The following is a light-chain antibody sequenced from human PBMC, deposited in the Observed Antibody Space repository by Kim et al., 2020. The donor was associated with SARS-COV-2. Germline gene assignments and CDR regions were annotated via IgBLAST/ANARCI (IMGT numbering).Light chain of an antibody. Sequence: EVVLTQSPATLPVSPGERATLSCRASQSVNTNLAWYQQKPGQAPRLLVYSASTRATGIPARFSGTGSGTEFALTISSLQSEDSAVYYCQQYNNWLPYTFGQGTKLEI. J-gene: IGKJ2*01. V-gene: IGKV3-15*01. CDR3: QQYNNWLPYT. CDR1: QSVNTN. CDR2: SAS.